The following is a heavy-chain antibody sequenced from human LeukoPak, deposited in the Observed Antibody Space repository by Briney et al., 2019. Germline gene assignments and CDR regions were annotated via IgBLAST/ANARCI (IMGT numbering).Heavy chain of an antibody. J-gene: IGHJ3*02. CDR3: ARVEGGLLWFGEGTAFDI. Sequence: SVKVSCKASGGTFSSYAISWVRQAPGQGLEWMGGIIPIFGTANYAQKFRGRVTITADESTSTAYMELSSLRSEDTAVYYCARVEGGLLWFGEGTAFDIWGQGTMVTVSS. V-gene: IGHV1-69*13. CDR2: IIPIFGTA. D-gene: IGHD3-10*01. CDR1: GGTFSSYA.